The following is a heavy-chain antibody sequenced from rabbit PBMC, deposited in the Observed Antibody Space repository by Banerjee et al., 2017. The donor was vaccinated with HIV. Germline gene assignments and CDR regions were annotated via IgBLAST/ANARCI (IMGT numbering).Heavy chain of an antibody. J-gene: IGHJ6*01. CDR1: GVDFSSNAW. D-gene: IGHD1-1*01. Sequence: QEPLKESGGGLVTPGGNLTLSCKASGVDFSSNAWICWVRQAPGKGLEWIACIYAGSSGNTYYASWAKGRFTISKTSSTTVTLQMTSLTAADTATYFCARVTGYGSTSGHPTRLDLWGPGTLVTVS. CDR3: ARVTGYGSTSGHPTRLDL. V-gene: IGHV1S45*01. CDR2: IYAGSSGNT.